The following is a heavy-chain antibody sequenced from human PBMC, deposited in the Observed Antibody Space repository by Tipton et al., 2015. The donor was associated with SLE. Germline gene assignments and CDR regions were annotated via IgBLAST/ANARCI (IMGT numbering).Heavy chain of an antibody. V-gene: IGHV4-59*11. Sequence: TLSLTCTVSGGSITNHYWNWIRQPPGKGLEWVGYIHYSGTTHDNTSLKSRVTMSVDMSKNQFSLRLTSVTAADTAVYYCARTLGAIAHTVYDAFDIWGQGKMVTVSS. D-gene: IGHD1-26*01. CDR2: IHYSGTT. CDR3: ARTLGAIAHTVYDAFDI. CDR1: GGSITNHY. J-gene: IGHJ3*02.